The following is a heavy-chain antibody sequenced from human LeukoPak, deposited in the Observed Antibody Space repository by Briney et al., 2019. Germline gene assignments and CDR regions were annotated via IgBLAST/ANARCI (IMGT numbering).Heavy chain of an antibody. D-gene: IGHD2-2*01. CDR1: GYTFTSYY. J-gene: IGHJ3*02. CDR3: ARDHRYCSSTSCSHDAFDI. V-gene: IGHV1-46*01. Sequence: GASVKVSCKASGYTFTSYYMHWVRQAPGQGLEWMGIINPSGGSTSYAQKFQGRVTMTEDTSTDTAYMELSSLRSEDTAVYYCARDHRYCSSTSCSHDAFDIWGQGTMVTVSS. CDR2: INPSGGST.